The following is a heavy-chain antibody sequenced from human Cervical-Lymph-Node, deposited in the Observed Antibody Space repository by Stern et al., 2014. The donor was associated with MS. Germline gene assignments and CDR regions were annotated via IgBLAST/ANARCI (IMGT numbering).Heavy chain of an antibody. CDR1: GFTFRNYW. Sequence: VQLVQSGGGLVPPGESLRLSCAVSGFTFRNYWVTWVRQAPGKGLEWVASIKTDGSEKSYGASVKGRFTSSRDNAKNSLYLQMNSLRAEDTAVYYCARAVRERGTWGQGTLVTVSS. CDR3: ARAVRERGT. J-gene: IGHJ5*02. D-gene: IGHD1-1*01. V-gene: IGHV3-7*01. CDR2: IKTDGSEK.